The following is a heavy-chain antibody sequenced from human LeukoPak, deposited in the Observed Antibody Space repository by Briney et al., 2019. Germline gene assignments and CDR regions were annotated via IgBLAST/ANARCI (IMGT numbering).Heavy chain of an antibody. CDR1: GFTFSNYA. D-gene: IGHD3-3*01. CDR2: LSGSGATT. V-gene: IGHV3-23*01. CDR3: AKMSVTIFGVVPRYYMDV. J-gene: IGHJ6*03. Sequence: GGSLRLSCAASGFTFSNYAMIWVRQAPGKGLEWVSALSGSGATTYYADSVKGRFTISRDNSKNTLYLQMNSLRAEDTAVYYCAKMSVTIFGVVPRYYMDVWGKGTTVTVSS.